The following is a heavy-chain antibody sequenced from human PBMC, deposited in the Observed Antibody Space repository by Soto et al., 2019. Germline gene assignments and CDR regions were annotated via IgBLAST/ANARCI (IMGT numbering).Heavy chain of an antibody. CDR3: AKATATSGGAFEI. CDR2: ILVGGST. Sequence: GGSLRLSCAVSGFICSSYDMSWVRQAPGKGLEWVSTILVGGSTHYEDSVKGRFTISRDTSKNTAYLQMNSLTAGDTAFYYCAKATATSGGAFEIYGQGTMVTVSS. V-gene: IGHV3-23*01. D-gene: IGHD1-1*01. J-gene: IGHJ3*02. CDR1: GFICSSYD.